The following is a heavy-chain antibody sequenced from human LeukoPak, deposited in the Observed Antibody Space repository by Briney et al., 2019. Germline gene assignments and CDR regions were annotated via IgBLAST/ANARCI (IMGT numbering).Heavy chain of an antibody. Sequence: GESLKISCKGSGYSFTSYWIGWVRQMPGKGLEWMGIIYPGDSDTRYSPSFQGQVTISADKSISTAYLQWSSLKASDTAMYYCARHGTGYYPYYYGMDVWGQGTTVTVSS. CDR1: GYSFTSYW. V-gene: IGHV5-51*01. D-gene: IGHD3/OR15-3a*01. J-gene: IGHJ6*02. CDR3: ARHGTGYYPYYYGMDV. CDR2: IYPGDSDT.